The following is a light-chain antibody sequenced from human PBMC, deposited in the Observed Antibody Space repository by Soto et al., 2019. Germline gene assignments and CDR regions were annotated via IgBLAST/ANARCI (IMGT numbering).Light chain of an antibody. Sequence: EIFLTQSPDTLSLSPGERATLTCRASQSVTNYIAWYQQRPGQAPRLLIYDASNRATGVPARFSGSRSGTDFTLTISSLQSEDFAVYYCQQYSNWPQTFGQGTKV. CDR2: DAS. V-gene: IGKV3-11*01. CDR1: QSVTNY. J-gene: IGKJ1*01. CDR3: QQYSNWPQT.